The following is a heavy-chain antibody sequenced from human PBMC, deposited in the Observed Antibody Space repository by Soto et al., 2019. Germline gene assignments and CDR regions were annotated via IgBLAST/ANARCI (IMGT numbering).Heavy chain of an antibody. D-gene: IGHD2-15*01. CDR1: GFIFGNYM. Sequence: EVQLLESGGGLVQPGESLRLSCAVSGFIFGNYMMTWVRQAPGKGLEWVSTIRDGGESTYYADSVKGRFTISRDNSKNTLYLQMDSLGVEDTAVYYCAPHVHCSGGSCHYDAFDIRGQVTMVTVSS. J-gene: IGHJ3*02. CDR3: APHVHCSGGSCHYDAFDI. CDR2: IRDGGEST. V-gene: IGHV3-23*01.